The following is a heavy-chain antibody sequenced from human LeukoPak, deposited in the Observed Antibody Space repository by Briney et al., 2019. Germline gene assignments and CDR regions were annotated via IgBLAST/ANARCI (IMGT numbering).Heavy chain of an antibody. J-gene: IGHJ4*02. D-gene: IGHD3-10*01. CDR2: ISSSSSYI. V-gene: IGHV3-21*01. Sequence: PGGSLRLSCAASGFTFSSYSMNWVRQAPGKGLEWVSSISSSSSYIYYADSVKGRFTISRDNAKNSLYLQMNSLRAEDTAVYYCARDLTGYGSGSYYAPYYFDYWGQGTLVTVSS. CDR3: ARDLTGYGSGSYYAPYYFDY. CDR1: GFTFSSYS.